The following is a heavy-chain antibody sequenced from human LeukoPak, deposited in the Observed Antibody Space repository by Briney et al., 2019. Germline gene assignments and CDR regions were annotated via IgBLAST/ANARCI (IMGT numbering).Heavy chain of an antibody. CDR1: GGSISSYY. CDR3: ARDAHRLLGYGWFDP. CDR2: IYTSGST. V-gene: IGHV4-4*07. Sequence: SETLSLTCTVSGGSISSYYWSWIRQPAGKGLEWIGRIYTSGSTNYNPSLKSRVTMSVDTSKNQFSLKLSSVTAADTAVYYRARDAHRLLGYGWFDPWGQGTLVTVSS. D-gene: IGHD5-12*01. J-gene: IGHJ5*02.